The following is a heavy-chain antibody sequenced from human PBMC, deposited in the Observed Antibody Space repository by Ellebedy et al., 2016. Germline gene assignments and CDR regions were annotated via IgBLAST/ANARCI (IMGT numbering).Heavy chain of an antibody. J-gene: IGHJ2*01. CDR3: VKAAGGNSYYYLDF. CDR1: GFTFSNYD. V-gene: IGHV1-8*01. Sequence: ASVKVSXXASGFTFSNYDINWVRQATGQGLEWIGLTNPTSRSSYYAQKFQARVTVTANSSISTAYIELRNLRSEDTAIYYCVKAAGGNSYYYLDFWGRGTLVTVSS. CDR2: TNPTSRSS. D-gene: IGHD4-23*01.